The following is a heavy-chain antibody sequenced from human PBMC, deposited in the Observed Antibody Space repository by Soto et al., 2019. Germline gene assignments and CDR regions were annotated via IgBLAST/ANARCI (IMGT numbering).Heavy chain of an antibody. CDR1: GFTFDDYA. V-gene: IGHV3-9*01. CDR3: AILPLYGSVFDC. CDR2: ISWNGASI. J-gene: IGHJ4*02. D-gene: IGHD3-10*01. Sequence: EVQLVESGGGLVQPGRSLRLSCAASGFTFDDYAIHWVRQAPGRGLEWVAGISWNGASIGSADSVKGRFTNSRDNAKNSLHLQMNRLRSEYTALYYCAILPLYGSVFDCWGQGTLVTVSS.